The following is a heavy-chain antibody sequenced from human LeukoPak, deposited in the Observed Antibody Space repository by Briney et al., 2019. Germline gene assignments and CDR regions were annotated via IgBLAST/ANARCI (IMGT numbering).Heavy chain of an antibody. CDR2: IKHDGSEK. CDR1: GFTFSNYW. CDR3: ATSYCSGGSCYSWTWNY. V-gene: IGHV3-7*01. Sequence: GGSLRLSCSASGFTFSNYWMSWVRQAPGKGLEWVANIKHDGSEKYYVDSVKGRFTISRDNAKNSLYLQMNSLRAEDKAVYYCATSYCSGGSCYSWTWNYWGQGTLVTVSS. D-gene: IGHD2-15*01. J-gene: IGHJ4*02.